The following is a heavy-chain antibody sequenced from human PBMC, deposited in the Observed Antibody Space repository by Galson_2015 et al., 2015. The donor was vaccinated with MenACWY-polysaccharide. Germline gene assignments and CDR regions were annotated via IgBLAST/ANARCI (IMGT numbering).Heavy chain of an antibody. CDR1: RLTSGSYW. Sequence: CLILACAGSRLTSGSYWMGWVRPAGGEGLERVYGISPCTGNTSYADSVRVRFTISRNNSRNTLYLQMDRLRAEDTALYYCAKGAGRYGSGNYFDPWGQGTLVTVSS. D-gene: IGHD3-10*01. J-gene: IGHJ5*02. CDR3: AKGAGRYGSGNYFDP. V-gene: IGHV3-23*01. CDR2: ISPCTGNT.